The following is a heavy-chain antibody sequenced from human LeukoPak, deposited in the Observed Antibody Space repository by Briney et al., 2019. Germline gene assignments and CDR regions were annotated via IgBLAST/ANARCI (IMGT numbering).Heavy chain of an antibody. J-gene: IGHJ3*02. D-gene: IGHD5-18*01. CDR1: GDSISSSNW. Sequence: SETLSHTCAVSGDSISSSNWWSWVRQPPGKGLEWIGEIYHSGSTNYNPSLKSRVTISVDKSKNQFSLKLSSVTAADTAVYYCARVEGDTAMPHGAFDIWGQGTMVTVSS. CDR2: IYHSGST. CDR3: ARVEGDTAMPHGAFDI. V-gene: IGHV4-4*02.